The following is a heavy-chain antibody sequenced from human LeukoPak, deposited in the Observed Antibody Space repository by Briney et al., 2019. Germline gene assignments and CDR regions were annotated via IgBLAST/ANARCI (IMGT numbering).Heavy chain of an antibody. CDR3: ARWGQQQLGGFDY. Sequence: GGSLRLSCAASGFTFSSYAMHWVRQAPGQGLEWMGIINPSGGSTSYAQKLQGRVTMTRDMSTSTVYMELSSLRSEDTAVYYCARWGQQQLGGFDYWGQGTLVTVSS. J-gene: IGHJ4*02. D-gene: IGHD6-13*01. CDR2: INPSGGST. V-gene: IGHV1-46*04. CDR1: GFTFSSYA.